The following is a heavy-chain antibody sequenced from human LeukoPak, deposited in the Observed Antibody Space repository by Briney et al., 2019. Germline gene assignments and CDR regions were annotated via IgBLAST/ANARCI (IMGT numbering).Heavy chain of an antibody. CDR1: GFTFSSYA. D-gene: IGHD1-26*01. CDR3: ARLSSLHYYYMDV. V-gene: IGHV3-30-3*01. Sequence: QPGGSLRLSCAASGFTFSSYAMHWVRQAPGKGLEWVAVISYDGSNKYYADSVKGRFTISRDNSKNTLYLQMNSLRAEDTAVYYCARLSSLHYYYMDVWGKGTTVTVSS. J-gene: IGHJ6*03. CDR2: ISYDGSNK.